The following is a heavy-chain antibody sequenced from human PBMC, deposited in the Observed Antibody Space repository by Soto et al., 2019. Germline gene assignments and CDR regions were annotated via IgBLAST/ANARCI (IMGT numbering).Heavy chain of an antibody. CDR3: ARRYGYSLDY. V-gene: IGHV4-59*08. CDR1: GGSISSYY. J-gene: IGHJ4*02. D-gene: IGHD1-1*01. CDR2: IYYSGST. Sequence: SEPLSVTWSVSGGSISSYYWSWIRQPPGKGLEWIGYIYYSGSTNYNPSLKGRVTISVDTSKNQFSLKLSSVTAADTAVDYCARRYGYSLDYWGQGTLVTVSS.